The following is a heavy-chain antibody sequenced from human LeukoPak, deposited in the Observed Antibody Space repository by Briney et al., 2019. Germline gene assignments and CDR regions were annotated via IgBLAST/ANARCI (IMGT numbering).Heavy chain of an antibody. Sequence: MPSETLSLTCTVSGASISSYYWSWIRQPAGKGLEWIGRIYSSRSIYNPSLKSRVTMSVDTSKNQFSLKLSSVTAADTAVYYCARAAGRDTTSGLDFDYWGQGILVTVSS. CDR3: ARAAGRDTTSGLDFDY. V-gene: IGHV4-4*07. J-gene: IGHJ4*02. CDR2: IYSSRS. CDR1: GASISSYY. D-gene: IGHD1-26*01.